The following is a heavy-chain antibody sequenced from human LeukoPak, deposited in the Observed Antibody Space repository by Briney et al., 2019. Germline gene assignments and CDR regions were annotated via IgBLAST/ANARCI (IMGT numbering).Heavy chain of an antibody. CDR2: IKPNSGGP. V-gene: IGHV1-2*02. J-gene: IGHJ3*02. D-gene: IGHD3-9*01. Sequence: GASVKVSCKASGYTFTSYYMHWVRQAPGQGLEWMGWIKPNSGGPNYAQKFQGRVTMTRDTSISTAYMELSRLRSDDTAVYYCARALTRYYDILTGYYSSDAFDIWGQGTMVTVSS. CDR3: ARALTRYYDILTGYYSSDAFDI. CDR1: GYTFTSYY.